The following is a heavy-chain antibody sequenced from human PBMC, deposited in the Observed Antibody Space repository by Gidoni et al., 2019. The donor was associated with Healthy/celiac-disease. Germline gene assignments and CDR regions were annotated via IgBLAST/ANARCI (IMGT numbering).Heavy chain of an antibody. D-gene: IGHD4-17*01. CDR2: LWYAGSNK. CDR3: AISHAYGDYGDAFDI. J-gene: IGHJ3*02. Sequence: QVQLVEPGGGVVQPGRSLRLNCAASVFTFSSYGMHWISQAPGKGLGWVAVLWYAGSNKYYADSVTGLFTISRDNSKNTLYLQMNSLGAEDTAVYYCAISHAYGDYGDAFDIWGHGTMVTVSS. V-gene: IGHV3-33*01. CDR1: VFTFSSYG.